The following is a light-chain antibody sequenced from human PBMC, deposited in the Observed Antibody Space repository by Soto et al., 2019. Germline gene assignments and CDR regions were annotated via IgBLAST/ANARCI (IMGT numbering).Light chain of an antibody. Sequence: QSVLTQPPSASGSPGQSVTISCTGTSSDIGAYNYVSWYQQHPGKAPRLMIYDVSKRPPGVPDRFSGSKSGYTASLTVSGLQPEDEADYYCTSFAGSNDLGVFGGGTKLTVL. V-gene: IGLV2-8*01. CDR1: SSDIGAYNY. J-gene: IGLJ2*01. CDR2: DVS. CDR3: TSFAGSNDLGV.